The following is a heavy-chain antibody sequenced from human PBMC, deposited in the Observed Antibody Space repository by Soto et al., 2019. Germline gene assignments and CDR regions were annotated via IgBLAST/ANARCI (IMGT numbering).Heavy chain of an antibody. V-gene: IGHV1-69*06. J-gene: IGHJ4*02. CDR1: GGTFSSYS. D-gene: IGHD2-8*01. CDR2: IIPIFGTA. CDR3: ASGPMVYDY. Sequence: GASVKVSCKASGGTFSSYSISWVQQVPGQGLEWMGGIIPIFGTANYAQKFQGRVTITADKSTSTAYMELSSLRSEDTAVYYCASGPMVYDYWGQGTLVTVSS.